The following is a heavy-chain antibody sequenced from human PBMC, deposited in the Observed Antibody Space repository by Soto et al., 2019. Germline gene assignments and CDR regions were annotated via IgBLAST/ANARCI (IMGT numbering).Heavy chain of an antibody. Sequence: ASVKVSCKASGYTFTGYYMHWARQAPGQGLEWMGWINPNSGGTNYAQKFQGRVTMTRDTSISTAYMELSRLRSDDTAVYYCARVREGIAVAGNFDYWGQGTLVTVSS. J-gene: IGHJ4*02. V-gene: IGHV1-2*02. CDR2: INPNSGGT. D-gene: IGHD6-19*01. CDR3: ARVREGIAVAGNFDY. CDR1: GYTFTGYY.